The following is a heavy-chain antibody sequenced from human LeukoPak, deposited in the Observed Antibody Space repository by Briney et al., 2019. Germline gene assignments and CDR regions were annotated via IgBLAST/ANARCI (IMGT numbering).Heavy chain of an antibody. J-gene: IGHJ4*02. D-gene: IGHD3-22*01. CDR3: TKRPVVVITTPYFDY. V-gene: IGHV3-7*03. Sequence: GGSLRLSCAASGFTFSSYWMSWVRQAPGKGLEWVANIKQDGSEKYYVDSVKGRFTISRDNAKNSLYLQMNSLRAEDTAVYYCTKRPVVVITTPYFDYWGQGTLVTVSS. CDR1: GFTFSSYW. CDR2: IKQDGSEK.